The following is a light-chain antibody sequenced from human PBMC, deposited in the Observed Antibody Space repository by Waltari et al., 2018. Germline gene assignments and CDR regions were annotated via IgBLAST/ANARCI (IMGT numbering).Light chain of an antibody. CDR2: EDS. CDR1: RSDVGSYNL. J-gene: IGLJ2*01. CDR3: CSYAGSFTLV. Sequence: QSALTQPASVSGSPGQSITIPCTGTRSDVGSYNLSSWYQEHPAKAPNLMIYEDSKRPSGVSNRFSGSKSGNTASLTISGLQAEDEADYYCCSYAGSFTLVFGGGTKLTVL. V-gene: IGLV2-23*01.